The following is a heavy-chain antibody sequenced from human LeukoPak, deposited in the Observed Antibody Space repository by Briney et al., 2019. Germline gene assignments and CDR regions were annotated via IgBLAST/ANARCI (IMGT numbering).Heavy chain of an antibody. CDR2: IRSKAYGGTT. CDR1: GFTFGDYA. D-gene: IGHD5-12*01. V-gene: IGHV3-49*04. Sequence: GGSLRLSCTASGFTFGDYAMSWVRQAPGKGLEWVGFIRSKAYGGTTEYAASVKGRFTISRDDSKSIAYLQMNSLKTEDTAVYYCTRDKSGYSGYEDYWGQGTLVTVSS. J-gene: IGHJ4*02. CDR3: TRDKSGYSGYEDY.